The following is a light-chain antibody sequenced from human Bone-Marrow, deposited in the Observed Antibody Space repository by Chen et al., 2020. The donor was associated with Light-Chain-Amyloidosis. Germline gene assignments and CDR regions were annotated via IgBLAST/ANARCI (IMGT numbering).Light chain of an antibody. CDR3: QVWDRSSDRPV. Sequence: SYVLTQPSSVSVAPGRTATIACGGNNIASTSVHWYQQTPGQAPLLVVYDDSDRPSGIPGLLSASNSGKAASLISSRVEAGDDADYCCQVWDRSSDRPVFGGGTKLTVL. V-gene: IGLV3-21*02. J-gene: IGLJ3*02. CDR2: DDS. CDR1: NIASTS.